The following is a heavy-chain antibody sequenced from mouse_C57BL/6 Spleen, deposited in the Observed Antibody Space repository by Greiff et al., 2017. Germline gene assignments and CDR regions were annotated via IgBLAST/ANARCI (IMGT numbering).Heavy chain of an antibody. CDR1: GFTFSDYG. D-gene: IGHD2-4*01. V-gene: IGHV5-17*01. CDR3: AREIYYDYDGFAY. Sequence: EVKLMESGGGLVKPGGSLKLSCAASGFTFSDYGMHWVRQAPEKGLEWVAYISSGSSTIYYADTVKGRFTISRDNAKNTLFLQMTSLRSEDTAMYYCAREIYYDYDGFAYWGQGTLVTVSA. CDR2: ISSGSSTI. J-gene: IGHJ3*01.